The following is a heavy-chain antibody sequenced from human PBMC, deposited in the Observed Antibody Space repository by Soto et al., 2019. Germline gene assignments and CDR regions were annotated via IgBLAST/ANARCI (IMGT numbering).Heavy chain of an antibody. CDR1: GGSISSSSYY. Sequence: PSETLSLTCTVSGGSISSSSYYWGWIRHPPGEGLEWIGSIYYSGSTYYNPSLKSRVTIPVDTSKNQFSLKLSSVTAADTAVYYCACQWYSSGPIFDFWGQGTLVTVSS. V-gene: IGHV4-39*01. CDR2: IYYSGST. J-gene: IGHJ4*02. D-gene: IGHD6-19*01. CDR3: ACQWYSSGPIFDF.